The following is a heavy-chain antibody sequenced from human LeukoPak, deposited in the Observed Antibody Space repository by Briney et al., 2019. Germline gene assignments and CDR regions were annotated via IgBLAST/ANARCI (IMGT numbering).Heavy chain of an antibody. D-gene: IGHD6-19*01. CDR3: TKTLGTVAGP. CDR2: IRSKANSYAT. J-gene: IGHJ5*02. Sequence: GGSLRLSCAASGFTFSGSAMHWVCQASGKGLEWVGRIRSKANSYATAYAASVKGRFTISRDDSKNTAYLQMNSLKTEDTAVYYCTKTLGTVAGPWGQGTLVTVSS. V-gene: IGHV3-73*01. CDR1: GFTFSGSA.